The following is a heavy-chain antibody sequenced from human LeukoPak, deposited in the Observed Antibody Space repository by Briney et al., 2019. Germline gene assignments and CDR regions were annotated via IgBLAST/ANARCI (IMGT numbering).Heavy chain of an antibody. V-gene: IGHV3-23*01. CDR3: AKANVFGVLDYFDY. CDR2: ISGIGGTT. D-gene: IGHD3-3*01. CDR1: GFTFSNYA. Sequence: GGSLRLSCVASGFTFSNYAMSWVRQAPGKGLEWVSGISGIGGTTYYADSVKGRVTVSRDNSKNTLSLQMYSLRAEDTAIYYCAKANVFGVLDYFDYWGQGTLVTVSS. J-gene: IGHJ4*02.